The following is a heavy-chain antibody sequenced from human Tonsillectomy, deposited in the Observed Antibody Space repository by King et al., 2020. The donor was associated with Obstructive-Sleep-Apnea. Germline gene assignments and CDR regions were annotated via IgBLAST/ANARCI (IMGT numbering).Heavy chain of an antibody. CDR1: GFTFNSYS. J-gene: IGHJ4*02. CDR2: ISTSSSYI. Sequence: VQLVESGGGLVKPGGSLRLCCAASGFTFNSYSMTWVRQAPGTGLEWVSSISTSSSYIYYADSVRGRFTISRDNTHNSLYLQMNSLRAEDTAVYYCARDALASGSGIDYWGPGTLVTVSS. CDR3: ARDALASGSGIDY. D-gene: IGHD3-10*01. V-gene: IGHV3-21*01.